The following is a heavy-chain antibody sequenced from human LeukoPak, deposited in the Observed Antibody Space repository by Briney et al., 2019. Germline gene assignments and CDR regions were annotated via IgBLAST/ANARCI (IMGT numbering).Heavy chain of an antibody. CDR3: ARVRRAAAGIFDY. V-gene: IGHV4-34*01. CDR1: GGSFSGYY. D-gene: IGHD6-13*01. J-gene: IGHJ4*02. Sequence: SETLSLNCAVYGGSFSGYYWSWIRQPPGKGLEWIGEINHSGSTNYNPSLKSRVTISVDTSKNQFSLKLSSVTAADTAVYYCARVRRAAAGIFDYWGQGTLVTVSS. CDR2: INHSGST.